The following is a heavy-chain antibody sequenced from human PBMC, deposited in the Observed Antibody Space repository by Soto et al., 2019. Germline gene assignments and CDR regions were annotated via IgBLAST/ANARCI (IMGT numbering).Heavy chain of an antibody. CDR1: GYAFTTYG. D-gene: IGHD1-1*01. CDR2: ISAHNGNT. J-gene: IGHJ4*02. Sequence: QVHLVQSGAEVKKPGASVKVSCKGSGYAFTTYGITWVRQAPGQGLEWMGWISAHNGNTNYAQKIQGRVTVTRDKSTSTAYMELSSLRSDDTAVYYCARGRYGDYWGQGALVTVSS. V-gene: IGHV1-18*01. CDR3: ARGRYGDY.